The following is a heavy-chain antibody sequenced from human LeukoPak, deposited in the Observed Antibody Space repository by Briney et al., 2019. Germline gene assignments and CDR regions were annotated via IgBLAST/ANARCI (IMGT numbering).Heavy chain of an antibody. D-gene: IGHD2-2*02. V-gene: IGHV4-59*01. Sequence: SETLSLTCPVTSGSISGYYLSWIRQPPGTGLEWIGYIYYSGSTNYNPPLKSRVAMSVGTSTNQFFLKLSSVTAADTAVYYCVRDGEGAAISVNYWFDPWGQGTLVTVSS. J-gene: IGHJ5*02. CDR1: SGSISGYY. CDR3: VRDGEGAAISVNYWFDP. CDR2: IYYSGST.